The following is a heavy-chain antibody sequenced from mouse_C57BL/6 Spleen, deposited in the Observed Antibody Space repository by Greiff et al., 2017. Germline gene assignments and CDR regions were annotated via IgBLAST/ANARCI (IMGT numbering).Heavy chain of an antibody. Sequence: DVHLVESGGGLVKPGGSLKLSCAASGFTFSDYGMHWVRQAPEKGLEWVAYISSGSSTIYYADTVKGRFTISRDNAKNTLFLQMTSLRSEDTAMDYCARPAQATWFAYWGQGTLVTVSA. D-gene: IGHD3-2*02. CDR1: GFTFSDYG. V-gene: IGHV5-17*01. CDR2: ISSGSSTI. J-gene: IGHJ3*01. CDR3: ARPAQATWFAY.